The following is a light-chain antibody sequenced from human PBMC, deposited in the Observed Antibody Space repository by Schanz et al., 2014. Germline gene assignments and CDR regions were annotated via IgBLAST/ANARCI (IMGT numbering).Light chain of an antibody. J-gene: IGKJ5*01. CDR1: QSVLYSNGYNY. CDR3: MQALQTPIT. CDR2: LGS. Sequence: DIVMTQSPLSLPVPPGEPASISCRSSQSVLYSNGYNYLDWYLQKPGQSPQLLIYLGSNRASGVPDRFSGSGSGTDFTLKISRVEAEDVGVYYCMQALQTPITFGQGTRLEIK. V-gene: IGKV2-28*01.